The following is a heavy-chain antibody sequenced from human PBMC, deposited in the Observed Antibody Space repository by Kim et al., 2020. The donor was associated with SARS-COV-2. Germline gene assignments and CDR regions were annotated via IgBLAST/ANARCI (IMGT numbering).Heavy chain of an antibody. D-gene: IGHD3-22*01. V-gene: IGHV4-4*02. CDR2: IYHSGST. CDR1: GGSISSSNW. Sequence: SETLSLTCAVSGGSISSSNWWSWVRQPPGKGLEWIGEIYHSGSTNYNPSLKSRVTISVDKSKNQFSLKLSSVTAADTAVYYCARGGLGSSGSNTWLWYYYYYGMDVWGQGTTVTVSS. J-gene: IGHJ6*02. CDR3: ARGGLGSSGSNTWLWYYYYYGMDV.